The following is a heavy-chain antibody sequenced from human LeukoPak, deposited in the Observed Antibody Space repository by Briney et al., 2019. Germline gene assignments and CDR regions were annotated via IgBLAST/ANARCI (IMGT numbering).Heavy chain of an antibody. D-gene: IGHD2-8*01. Sequence: SETLSLTCTVSGYSISSGYYWGWIRQPPGKGLEWIGSIYHSGSTYYNPSLKSRVTISLDTSRNQFSLKLNSVTAADTAVYYCAKSNGHGLIDIWGQGTMVTVSS. J-gene: IGHJ3*02. CDR3: AKSNGHGLIDI. CDR1: GYSISSGYY. CDR2: IYHSGST. V-gene: IGHV4-38-2*02.